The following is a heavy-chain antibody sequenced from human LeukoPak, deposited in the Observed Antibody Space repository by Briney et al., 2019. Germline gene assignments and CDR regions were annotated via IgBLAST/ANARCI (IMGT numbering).Heavy chain of an antibody. CDR3: ARTEQWIYAFDI. V-gene: IGHV4-61*02. J-gene: IGHJ3*02. D-gene: IGHD6-19*01. Sequence: SETLSLTCSVSGGSISSGDYYWSWIRQPAGKGLEWIGRIYTSGSTNYNPSLKSRVTMSVDTSKNQFSLKLSSVTAADTAVYYCARTEQWIYAFDIWGQGTMVTVSS. CDR2: IYTSGST. CDR1: GGSISSGDYY.